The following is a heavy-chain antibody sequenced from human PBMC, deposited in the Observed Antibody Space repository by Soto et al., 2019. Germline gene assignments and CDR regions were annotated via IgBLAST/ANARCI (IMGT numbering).Heavy chain of an antibody. CDR1: GGSVNNGNYY. CDR3: ARDPGVGLSARWFDP. D-gene: IGHD2-8*01. CDR2: IYYSGST. V-gene: IGHV4-61*01. Sequence: QVQLQESGPGLVKPSETLTLTCTVSGGSVNNGNYYWSWIRQPLGKGLEWIGHIYYSGSTNYNPSLKSRVIISIDTSKKQFSLKLSSVTAADTAVYFCARDPGVGLSARWFDPWGQGALVTVSS. J-gene: IGHJ5*02.